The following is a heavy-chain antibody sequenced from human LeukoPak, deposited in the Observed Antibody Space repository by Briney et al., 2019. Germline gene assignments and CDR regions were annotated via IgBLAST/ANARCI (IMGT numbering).Heavy chain of an antibody. CDR1: GYTFSGYY. D-gene: IGHD3-9*01. J-gene: IGHJ4*02. Sequence: ASVKVSCKASGYTFSGYYMHWVRQAPGQGLEWMGWINPKSGGTNEAQKFHDRVTMTRDTSIRTAYMKVSRLRSDDTAVYYCARSPDILTGENFDYWGQGTLVTVSS. V-gene: IGHV1-2*02. CDR3: ARSPDILTGENFDY. CDR2: INPKSGGT.